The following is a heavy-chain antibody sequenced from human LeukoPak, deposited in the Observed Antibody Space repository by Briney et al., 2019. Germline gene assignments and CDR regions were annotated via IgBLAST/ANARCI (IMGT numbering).Heavy chain of an antibody. CDR1: GFTFSNYA. CDR2: ISGSGGST. D-gene: IGHD2-2*01. V-gene: IGHV3-23*01. J-gene: IGHJ3*01. CDR3: AKDLDAYQSAFDV. Sequence: PGGSLRLSCAASGFTFSNYAMSWVRQAPGKGLEWVSAISGSGGSTYYADSVKGRFTISRDNSKNTLHLQMNSLRAEDTAVYYCAKDLDAYQSAFDVWGQGTMVTVSS.